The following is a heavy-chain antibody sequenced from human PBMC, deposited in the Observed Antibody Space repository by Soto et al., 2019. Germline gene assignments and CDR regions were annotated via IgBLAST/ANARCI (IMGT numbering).Heavy chain of an antibody. J-gene: IGHJ6*02. CDR1: GGTFSSYA. CDR2: IIPIFGTA. D-gene: IGHD3-10*01. CDR3: ATGQGSGSLNYYYYYGMDV. V-gene: IGHV1-69*13. Sequence: GASEQVSCKASGGTFSSYAISWVRQAPGQGLDWMGGIIPIFGTANYAQKFQGRVTITADESTSTAYMELSSLRSEDTAVYYCATGQGSGSLNYYYYYGMDVWGQGTTVTVSS.